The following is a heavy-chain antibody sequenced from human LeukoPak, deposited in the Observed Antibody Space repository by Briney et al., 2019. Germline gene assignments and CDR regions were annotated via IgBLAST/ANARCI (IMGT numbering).Heavy chain of an antibody. CDR3: AGGSQLLRLYYYYGMDV. J-gene: IGHJ6*02. Sequence: ASVKVSCKASGGTFSSYAISWVRQAPGQGLEWMGGIIPIFGTANYAQKFQGRVTITADESTSTAYMELSSLRSEDTAVYYCAGGSQLLRLYYYYGMDVWGQGTTVTVSS. V-gene: IGHV1-69*13. D-gene: IGHD2-2*01. CDR2: IIPIFGTA. CDR1: GGTFSSYA.